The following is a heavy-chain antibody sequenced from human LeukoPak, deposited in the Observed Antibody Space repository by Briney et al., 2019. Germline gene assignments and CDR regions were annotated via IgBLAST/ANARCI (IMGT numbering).Heavy chain of an antibody. CDR3: ARTKYYYGSGLSRAYYYMDV. J-gene: IGHJ6*03. Sequence: GASVKVSCKASGGTFSSYAISWVRQAPGQGLEWMGGIIPTFGTANYAQKFQGRVTITADESTSTAYMELSSLRSEDTAVYYCARTKYYYGSGLSRAYYYMDVWGKGTTVTVSS. V-gene: IGHV1-69*13. CDR2: IIPTFGTA. CDR1: GGTFSSYA. D-gene: IGHD3-10*01.